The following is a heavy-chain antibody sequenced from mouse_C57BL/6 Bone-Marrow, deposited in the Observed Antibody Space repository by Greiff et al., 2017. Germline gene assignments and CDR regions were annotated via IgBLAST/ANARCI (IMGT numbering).Heavy chain of an antibody. D-gene: IGHD1-1*01. V-gene: IGHV1-69*01. J-gene: IGHJ2*01. CDR2: IDPSDSYT. Sequence: VQLQQPGAELVMPGASVKLSCKASGYTFTSYWMHWVKQRPGQGLEWIGEIDPSDSYTNYNQKFKGKSTLTVDKSSSTAYMQRSSLTSEDSAGYYCATSYYYGYFDYWGQGTTLTVSS. CDR1: GYTFTSYW. CDR3: ATSYYYGYFDY.